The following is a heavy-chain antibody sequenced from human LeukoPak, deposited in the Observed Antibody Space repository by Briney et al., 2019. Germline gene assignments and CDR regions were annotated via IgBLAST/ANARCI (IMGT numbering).Heavy chain of an antibody. D-gene: IGHD3-3*01. Sequence: SETLSLTCTVSGGSISNYYWSWIRQPPGKGLEWIGYTYYSGSTNYNPSLKSRVTISVDTSKNQFSLKLSSVTAADTAVYYCARGLFGVFDYWGQGTLVTVSS. CDR1: GGSISNYY. CDR2: TYYSGST. CDR3: ARGLFGVFDY. J-gene: IGHJ4*02. V-gene: IGHV4-59*01.